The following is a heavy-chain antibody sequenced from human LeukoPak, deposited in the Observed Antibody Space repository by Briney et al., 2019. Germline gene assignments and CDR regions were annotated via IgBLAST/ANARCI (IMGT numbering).Heavy chain of an antibody. D-gene: IGHD2-2*02. J-gene: IGHJ4*02. CDR2: ISGSGGST. Sequence: PGGSLRLSCAASGFTFSSYAMSWVRQAPGKGLEWVSAISGSGGSTNYADSVKGRFTISRDNSKNTLYLQMNSLRAEDTAVYYCAKASCSSTSCYSFDYWGQGTLVTVSS. CDR3: AKASCSSTSCYSFDY. V-gene: IGHV3-23*01. CDR1: GFTFSSYA.